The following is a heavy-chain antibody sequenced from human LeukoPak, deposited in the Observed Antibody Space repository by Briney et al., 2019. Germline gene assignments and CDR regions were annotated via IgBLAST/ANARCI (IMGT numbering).Heavy chain of an antibody. D-gene: IGHD3-16*01. Sequence: SQTLSLTCTVSGDSISSGGYYWSWIRQHPGKGLEWDGYNYCSGNTYYNPSLKSRVTISVYTSKIQFSLKLGSVAAADTAVYYCATSYMTSARFDPWGQGTLVTVSS. CDR3: ATSYMTSARFDP. V-gene: IGHV4-31*03. CDR2: NYCSGNT. CDR1: GDSISSGGYY. J-gene: IGHJ5*02.